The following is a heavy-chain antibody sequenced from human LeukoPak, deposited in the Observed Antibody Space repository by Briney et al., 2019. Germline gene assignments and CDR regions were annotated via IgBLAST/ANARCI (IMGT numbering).Heavy chain of an antibody. CDR1: GGTFSSYA. Sequence: SVKVSCKASGGTFSSYAISWVRQAPGQGLEWMGGIIPTFGTANYAQKFQGRVTITADKSTSTAYMELSSLRSEDTAVYYCAREKDIVVVPAARGGFDYWGQGTLVTVSS. CDR2: IIPTFGTA. V-gene: IGHV1-69*06. CDR3: AREKDIVVVPAARGGFDY. D-gene: IGHD2-2*01. J-gene: IGHJ4*02.